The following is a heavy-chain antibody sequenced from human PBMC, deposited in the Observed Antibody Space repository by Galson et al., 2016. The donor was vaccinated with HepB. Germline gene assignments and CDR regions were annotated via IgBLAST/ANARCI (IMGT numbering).Heavy chain of an antibody. CDR3: ARVEGGCSRTSCVLDP. V-gene: IGHV4-4*02. CDR2: IYHDGNT. J-gene: IGHJ5*02. D-gene: IGHD2-2*01. CDR1: GDSISSTNW. Sequence: SETLSLTCGVSGDSISSTNWWTWVRQPPGKRPEWIGEIYHDGNTFYNPSLSSRVTISVDKSGNQFSLKPTSVTAADTAVYYCARVEGGCSRTSCVLDPWGQGTLVTVSS.